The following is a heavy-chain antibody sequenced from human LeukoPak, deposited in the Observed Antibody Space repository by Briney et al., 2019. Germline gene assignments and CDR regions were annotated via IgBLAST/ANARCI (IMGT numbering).Heavy chain of an antibody. V-gene: IGHV1-8*01. CDR2: MNPNSGNT. D-gene: IGHD3-22*01. CDR1: GYTFTSYD. J-gene: IGHJ3*02. Sequence: ASVKVSCKASGYTFTSYDINWVRQATGQGLEWMGWMNPNSGNTGYAQKFQGRVTMTRNTSISTAYMELSSLRSEDTAVYYCARAPAYYYDSSGYSRPPDAFDIWGQGTMVTVSS. CDR3: ARAPAYYYDSSGYSRPPDAFDI.